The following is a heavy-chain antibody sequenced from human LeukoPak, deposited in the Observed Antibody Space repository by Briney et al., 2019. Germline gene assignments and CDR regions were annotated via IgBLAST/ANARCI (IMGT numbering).Heavy chain of an antibody. D-gene: IGHD2/OR15-2a*01. J-gene: IGHJ4*02. CDR1: VFTFTDHY. CDR2: IGPHSTFT. CDR3: VREGEGPLSKDFDY. V-gene: IGHV1-2*02. Sequence: ASVKVSCTSSVFTFTDHYIHWVRQAPGQGLEWMGYIGPHSTFTSSPQEFQGRVTMTRDTSMTTAYMELTRLTSDDTAVYYCVREGEGPLSKDFDYWGQGTLVTVSS.